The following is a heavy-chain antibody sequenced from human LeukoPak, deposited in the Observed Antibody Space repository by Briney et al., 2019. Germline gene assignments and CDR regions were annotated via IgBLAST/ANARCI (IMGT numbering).Heavy chain of an antibody. CDR1: GFTFSSYE. J-gene: IGHJ5*02. Sequence: GGSLRLSCAASGFTFSSYEMNWVRQAPGKGLEWVSYISSSGSTIYYADSVKGRFTISRDNAKNSLYLQMNSLRAEDTAMYYCARDGWFGDYSWFDPWGQGTLVTVSS. V-gene: IGHV3-48*03. CDR2: ISSSGSTI. D-gene: IGHD3-10*01. CDR3: ARDGWFGDYSWFDP.